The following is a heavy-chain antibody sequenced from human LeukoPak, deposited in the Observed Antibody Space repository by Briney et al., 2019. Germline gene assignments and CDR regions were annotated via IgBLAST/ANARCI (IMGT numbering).Heavy chain of an antibody. CDR1: GGSISGYY. J-gene: IGHJ3*02. CDR2: IYASGST. D-gene: IGHD3-16*01. V-gene: IGHV4-4*07. CDR3: ARDREIRGQRYAFDI. Sequence: SETLSLTCTVSGGSISGYYWSWIRQPAGKGLEWIGRIYASGSTNYNPSLKSRVTISVDTSKNQFSLKLSSVTAADTAVYYCARDREIRGQRYAFDIWGQGTMVTVSS.